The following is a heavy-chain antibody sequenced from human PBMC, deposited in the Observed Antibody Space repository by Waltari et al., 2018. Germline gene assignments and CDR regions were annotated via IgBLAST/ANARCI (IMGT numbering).Heavy chain of an antibody. Sequence: QVQLVESGGGVVQPGGSLRLSCAASGFTFSSYGMHWVRQAPGKGLEWVAFIRYDGSNKYYAYSVKGRFTISRDNSKNTLYLQRNSLRAEDTAVYYCAKERTGDEGYFDYWGQGTLVTVSS. D-gene: IGHD7-27*01. V-gene: IGHV3-30*02. CDR2: IRYDGSNK. CDR1: GFTFSSYG. CDR3: AKERTGDEGYFDY. J-gene: IGHJ4*02.